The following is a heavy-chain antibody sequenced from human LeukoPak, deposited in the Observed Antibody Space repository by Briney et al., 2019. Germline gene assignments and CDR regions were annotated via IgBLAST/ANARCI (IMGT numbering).Heavy chain of an antibody. CDR3: ARDYIPGKGYCSSTSCPGGSWFDP. CDR2: IYTSGST. D-gene: IGHD2-2*01. Sequence: TSETLSLTCTVSGGSISSYYWSWIRQPAGKGLEWIGRIYTSGSTNYNPSLKSRVTMSVDTSKNQFSLKLSSVTAADTAVYYCARDYIPGKGYCSSTSCPGGSWFDPWGQGTLVTVSS. J-gene: IGHJ5*02. V-gene: IGHV4-4*07. CDR1: GGSISSYY.